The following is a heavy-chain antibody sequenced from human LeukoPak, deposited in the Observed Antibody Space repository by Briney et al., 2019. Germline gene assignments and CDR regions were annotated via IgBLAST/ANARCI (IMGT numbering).Heavy chain of an antibody. CDR1: GFTFSSYS. CDR2: ISSSSSYI. CDR3: ATSYDSWSGNTFDY. J-gene: IGHJ4*02. D-gene: IGHD3-3*01. V-gene: IGHV3-21*01. Sequence: GGSLRLSCAASGFTFSSYSMNWVRQAPGKGLEWVSSISSSSSYIYYADSVKGRFTISRDNAKNSLYLQMNSLRAEDTAVYYCATSYDSWSGNTFDYWGQGTLVTVSS.